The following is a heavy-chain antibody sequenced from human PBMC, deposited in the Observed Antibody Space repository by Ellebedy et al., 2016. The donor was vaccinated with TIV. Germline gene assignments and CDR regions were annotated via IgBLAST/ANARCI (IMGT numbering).Heavy chain of an antibody. Sequence: AASVKVSCKASGYTFTSNGISWVRQAPGQGLEWMGWINPNSGGTNYAQKFQGWVTMTRDTSISTAYMELSRLRSDDTAVYYCARGQLWLSDWGQGTLVTVSS. CDR1: GYTFTSNG. V-gene: IGHV1-2*04. CDR3: ARGQLWLSD. CDR2: INPNSGGT. D-gene: IGHD5-18*01. J-gene: IGHJ4*02.